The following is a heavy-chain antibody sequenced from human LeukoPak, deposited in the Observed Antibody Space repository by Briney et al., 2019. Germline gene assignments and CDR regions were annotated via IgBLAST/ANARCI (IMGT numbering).Heavy chain of an antibody. D-gene: IGHD2-2*01. CDR2: ISGSGGST. CDR1: GFTFSSYA. J-gene: IGHJ4*02. V-gene: IGHV3-23*01. Sequence: GGSLRLSCTVSGFTFSSYAMSWVRQAPGKGLEWVSAISGSGGSTYYADSVKGRFTISRDNSKNTLYLQMNSLRAEDTAVYYCANFIVVVPAAPGYFDYWGQGTLVTVSS. CDR3: ANFIVVVPAAPGYFDY.